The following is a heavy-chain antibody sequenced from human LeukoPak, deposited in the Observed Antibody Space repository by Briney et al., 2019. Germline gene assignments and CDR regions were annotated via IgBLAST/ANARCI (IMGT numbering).Heavy chain of an antibody. CDR3: AKVTYCSSTSCYPDY. CDR2: ISGSGGSA. J-gene: IGHJ4*02. Sequence: GGSLRLSCAASGFTFANSALTWVRQAPGKGLEWVSAISGSGGSAYYADSVKGRFTISRDNSKNTLYLQMNSLRAEDTAVYYCAKVTYCSSTSCYPDYWGQGTLVTVSS. CDR1: GFTFANSA. V-gene: IGHV3-23*01. D-gene: IGHD2-2*01.